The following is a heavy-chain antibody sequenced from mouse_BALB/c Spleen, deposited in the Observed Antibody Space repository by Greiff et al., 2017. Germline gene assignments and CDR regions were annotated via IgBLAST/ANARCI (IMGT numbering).Heavy chain of an antibody. CDR3: TRRDYYGSSLYYYAMDY. Sequence: QVQLQQPGAELVRPGASVKLSCKASGYTFTSYWINWVKQRPGQGLEWIGNIYPSDSYTNYNQKFKDKATLTVDKSSSTAYMQLSSPTSEDSAVYYCTRRDYYGSSLYYYAMDYWGQGTSVTVSS. J-gene: IGHJ4*01. CDR1: GYTFTSYW. CDR2: IYPSDSYT. V-gene: IGHV1-69*02. D-gene: IGHD1-1*01.